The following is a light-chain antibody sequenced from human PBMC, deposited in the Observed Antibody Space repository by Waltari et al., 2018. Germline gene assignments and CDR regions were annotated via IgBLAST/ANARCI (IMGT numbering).Light chain of an antibody. V-gene: IGLV3-25*03. CDR1: ALPNQF. CDR3: QSTDITGAIFV. J-gene: IGLJ1*01. CDR2: KDR. Sequence: SYELTQPPSVSVSPGQTVRHTCSGDALPNQFSSWYKQMPGQSPVLVIYKDRERPSGIPERFLGSSSGTTVTLTINGVQAEDEADYYCQSTDITGAIFVFGSGTKVTVL.